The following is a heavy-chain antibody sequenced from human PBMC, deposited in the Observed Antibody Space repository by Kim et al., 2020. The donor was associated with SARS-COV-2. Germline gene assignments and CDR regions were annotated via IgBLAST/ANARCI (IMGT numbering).Heavy chain of an antibody. V-gene: IGHV3-30*18. CDR1: GFTFSSYG. Sequence: GGSLRLSCAASGFTFSSYGMHWVRQAPGKGLEWVAVISYDGSNKYYADSVKGRFTISRDNSKNTLYLQMNSLRAEDTAVYYCAKDHSSSWLIDYWGQGTLVTVSS. J-gene: IGHJ4*02. D-gene: IGHD6-13*01. CDR3: AKDHSSSWLIDY. CDR2: ISYDGSNK.